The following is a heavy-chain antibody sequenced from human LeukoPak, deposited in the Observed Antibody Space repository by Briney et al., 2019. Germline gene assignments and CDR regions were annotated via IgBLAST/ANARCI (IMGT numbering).Heavy chain of an antibody. D-gene: IGHD5-12*01. V-gene: IGHV3-66*01. CDR2: IYSGGYT. J-gene: IGHJ4*02. CDR3: ASSLGGYDYQPSDY. CDR1: GFTFDDYG. Sequence: GGSLRLSCAASGFTFDDYGMSWVRQAPGKGLEWVSVIYSGGYTYYADSVKGRFTISRDNSKNTLNLQMNSLRAEDTAVYYCASSLGGYDYQPSDYWSQGTLVSVSS.